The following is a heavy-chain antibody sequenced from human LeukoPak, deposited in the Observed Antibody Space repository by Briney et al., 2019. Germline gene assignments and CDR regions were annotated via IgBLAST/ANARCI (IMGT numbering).Heavy chain of an antibody. CDR1: GYTFTSYD. V-gene: IGHV1-8*01. CDR3: ARTRGYQYGMDV. D-gene: IGHD5-18*01. Sequence: ASVKVSCKASGYTFTSYDINWVRQATGQGLGWMGWMNPNSGNTGYAQKFQGRVTMTRNTSISTAYMVLSSLRSEDTAVYYCARTRGYQYGMDVWGQGTTVTVSS. CDR2: MNPNSGNT. J-gene: IGHJ6*02.